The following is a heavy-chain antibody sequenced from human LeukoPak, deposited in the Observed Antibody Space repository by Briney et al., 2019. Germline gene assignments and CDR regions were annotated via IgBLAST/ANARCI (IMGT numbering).Heavy chain of an antibody. CDR3: ARQRPGIAAAAYYYYGMDV. V-gene: IGHV4-59*08. Sequence: SETLSLTCTVYSGSLSSYYWSWIRQPPGKGLEWIGYIYYSASTNYHPSLKRRVTIPVDTSKNQFSLKLSAVTAADTAVYYCARQRPGIAAAAYYYYGMDVWGQGTTVTVSS. CDR2: IYYSAST. CDR1: SGSLSSYY. D-gene: IGHD6-13*01. J-gene: IGHJ6*02.